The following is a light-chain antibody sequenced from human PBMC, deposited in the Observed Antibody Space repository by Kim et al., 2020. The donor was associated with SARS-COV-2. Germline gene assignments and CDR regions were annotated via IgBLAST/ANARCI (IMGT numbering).Light chain of an antibody. J-gene: IGKJ1*01. CDR1: QSISSW. Sequence: PATLSASGGDRVSMTCRASQSISSWLAWYQQRPGKAPNLLSLESGGQSRFSGSGSGTEFTLTISSLQPDEFATYYCQQYDSYTWTFGQGNRVGIK. V-gene: IGKV1-5*03. CDR3: QQYDSYTWT.